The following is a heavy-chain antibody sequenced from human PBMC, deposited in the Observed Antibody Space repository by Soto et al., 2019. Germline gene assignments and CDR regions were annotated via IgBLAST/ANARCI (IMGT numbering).Heavy chain of an antibody. CDR1: GGSISSYY. D-gene: IGHD4-17*01. CDR3: ARRPETGDYGEYGLGYFAY. V-gene: IGHV4-59*08. J-gene: IGHJ4*02. CDR2: IYYSGST. Sequence: QVQLQESGPGLVKPSETLSLTCTVSGGSISSYYWSWIRQPPGKGLEWIGYIYYSGSTNYNPSLKSRVTISVDTSKNQFPLKLSSVTAADTAVYYCARRPETGDYGEYGLGYFAYWGQGTLVTVSS.